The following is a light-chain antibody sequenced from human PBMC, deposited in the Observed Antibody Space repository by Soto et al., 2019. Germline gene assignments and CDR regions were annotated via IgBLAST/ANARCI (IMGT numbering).Light chain of an antibody. CDR2: XXX. CDR3: CSYAGRYTLYV. Sequence: QSVLTQPASVSGSPGQSITISCTGTNSDVGSYNLVSWFQQHPGKAPKLVIYXXXXXPSGAYXRFSGYKSGNTASLTISGLQAEDEADYYCCSYAGRYTLYVFGTGTKGTVL. J-gene: IGLJ1*01. CDR1: NSDVGSYNL. V-gene: IGLV2-23*01.